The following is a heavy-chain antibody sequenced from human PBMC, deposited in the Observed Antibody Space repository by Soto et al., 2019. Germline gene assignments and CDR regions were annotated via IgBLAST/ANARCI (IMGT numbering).Heavy chain of an antibody. CDR1: GGSISSGDYF. CDR2: ISSIGST. D-gene: IGHD3-9*01. Sequence: QVQLQESGPGLVKPSQTLSLTCTVSGGSISSGDYFWSWIRQSPGKGLEWIGYISSIGSTYYNPSLKSRVSVSRDTSKTHFSMKLSSVTTTVTAVYYCARGLVIRPYYYHGMDVWGQGATVTVSS. V-gene: IGHV4-30-4*01. CDR3: ARGLVIRPYYYHGMDV. J-gene: IGHJ6*02.